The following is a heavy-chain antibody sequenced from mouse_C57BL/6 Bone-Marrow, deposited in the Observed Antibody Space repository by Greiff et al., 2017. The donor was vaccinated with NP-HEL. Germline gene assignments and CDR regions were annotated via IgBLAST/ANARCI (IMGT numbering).Heavy chain of an antibody. CDR3: ARGDLYDGYPFAY. D-gene: IGHD2-3*01. CDR1: GYTFTDYY. CDR2: INPYNGGT. J-gene: IGHJ3*01. V-gene: IGHV1-19*01. Sequence: EVQLQQSGPVLVKPGASVKMSCKASGYTFTDYYMNWVKQSHGKSLEWIGVINPYNGGTSYNQKFKGKATLTVDKSSSTAYMELNSLTSEDSAVYYCARGDLYDGYPFAYWGQGTLVTVSA.